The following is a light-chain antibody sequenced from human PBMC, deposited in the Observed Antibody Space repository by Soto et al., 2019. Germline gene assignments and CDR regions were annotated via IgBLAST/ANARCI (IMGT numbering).Light chain of an antibody. CDR2: KAS. V-gene: IGKV1-5*03. Sequence: DIQMTQSPSTLSASVGDRVTITWGASQSISSWLAWYQQKPGKAPKLLIYKASSLESGVPSRLRGSGYGTEFTITISSMQPDDFETYYCQQYNSYTITFGHGTRLEIK. J-gene: IGKJ5*01. CDR3: QQYNSYTIT. CDR1: QSISSW.